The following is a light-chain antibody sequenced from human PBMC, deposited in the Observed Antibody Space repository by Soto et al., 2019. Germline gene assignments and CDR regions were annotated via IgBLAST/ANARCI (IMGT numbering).Light chain of an antibody. Sequence: DIQMTQSPSSLSASVGDRVTITCRAGQSISKYLNWYQQKPGKAPKVLIYAASSLQGGVPSRFSGSGSGTDFTLSINSLQPEDSATYHCQQSYSTPYTFGPGTKVDIK. CDR2: AAS. CDR1: QSISKY. V-gene: IGKV1-39*01. J-gene: IGKJ3*01. CDR3: QQSYSTPYT.